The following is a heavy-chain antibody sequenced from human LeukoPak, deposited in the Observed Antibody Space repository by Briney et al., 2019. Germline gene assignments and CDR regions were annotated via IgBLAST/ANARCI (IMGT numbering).Heavy chain of an antibody. CDR1: GGYLSGWY. V-gene: IGHV4-59*01. CDR3: ARGLGTGRDP. Sequence: PSETMSLTCTVSGGYLSGWYWNWLRQPPGKGLEWIGYIDHTGSTNYKASFKGRVTLSVDRSQNKMSLKVRSVTAADTAVYYCARGLGTGRDPWGQGTLVIVSA. CDR2: IDHTGST. D-gene: IGHD3-16*01. J-gene: IGHJ5*02.